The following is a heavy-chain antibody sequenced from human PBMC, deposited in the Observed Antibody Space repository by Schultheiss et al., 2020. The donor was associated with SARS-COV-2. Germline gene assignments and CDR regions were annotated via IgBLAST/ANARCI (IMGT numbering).Heavy chain of an antibody. CDR1: GFTFSSYG. J-gene: IGHJ3*02. V-gene: IGHV3-30*18. CDR2: ISYDGSNK. CDR3: AKASWAGYAFDI. Sequence: GGSLRLSCAASGFTFSSYGMHWVRQAPGKGLEWVAVISYDGSNKYYADSVKGRFTISRDNSKNTLYLQMNSLRAEDTAVYYCAKASWAGYAFDIWGQGTMVTVSS.